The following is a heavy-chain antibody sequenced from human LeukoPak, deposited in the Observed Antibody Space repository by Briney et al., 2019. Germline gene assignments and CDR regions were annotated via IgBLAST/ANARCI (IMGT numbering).Heavy chain of an antibody. CDR1: GYTFTSYG. D-gene: IGHD3-10*01. Sequence: SVKVSCKASGYTFTSYGISWVRQAPGQGLEWMGGIIPIFGTANYAQKFQGRVTITADESTSTAYMELSSLRSEDTAVYYCAIHYYGSGSPLYYMDVWGKGTTVTISS. CDR3: AIHYYGSGSPLYYMDV. CDR2: IIPIFGTA. V-gene: IGHV1-69*13. J-gene: IGHJ6*03.